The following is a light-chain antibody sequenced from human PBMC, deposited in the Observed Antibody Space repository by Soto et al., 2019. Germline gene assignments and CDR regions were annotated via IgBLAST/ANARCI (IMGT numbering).Light chain of an antibody. CDR1: QTISSW. CDR3: QHYNSYSEA. Sequence: DIQMTQSPSTLSGSVGDRVTITCRASQTISSWLDWYQQKPGKAPKLLIYMASTLNSGVPSRFSGSGSGTEFTLTISSLQPDDFATYYCQHYNSYSEAFGQGTKVDI. V-gene: IGKV1-5*03. CDR2: MAS. J-gene: IGKJ1*01.